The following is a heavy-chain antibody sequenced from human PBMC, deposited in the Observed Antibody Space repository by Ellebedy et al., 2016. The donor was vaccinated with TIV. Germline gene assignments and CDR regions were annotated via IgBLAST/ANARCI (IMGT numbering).Heavy chain of an antibody. V-gene: IGHV4-39*07. CDR2: LNYGGEI. CDR1: GGSITGVAHF. CDR3: ASHRGFYSGWSFDY. D-gene: IGHD5-12*01. J-gene: IGHJ4*02. Sequence: MPSETLSLTCSVSGGSITGVAHFRGWIRQPPGKGLEWIGSLNYGGEIYFDPSLKSRVTMSLDTSKNQFSLKVNSVTAADTAIYYCASHRGFYSGWSFDYWGQGTLITVSS.